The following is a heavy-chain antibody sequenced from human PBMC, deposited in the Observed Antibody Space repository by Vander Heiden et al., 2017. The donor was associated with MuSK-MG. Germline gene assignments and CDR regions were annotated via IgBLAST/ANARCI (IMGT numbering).Heavy chain of an antibody. D-gene: IGHD1-7*01. CDR1: GFTFSSYW. CDR2: IKQDGSEK. CDR3: ARVVELPYGWGFDP. V-gene: IGHV3-7*01. Sequence: EVQLVESGGGLVQPGGSLRLSCAASGFTFSSYWMSWVRQAPGKGLEWVANIKQDGSEKYYVDAVKGRFTISRDNAKNSLYLQMNSLRAEDTAVYYCARVVELPYGWGFDPWGQGNLVTVSS. J-gene: IGHJ5*02.